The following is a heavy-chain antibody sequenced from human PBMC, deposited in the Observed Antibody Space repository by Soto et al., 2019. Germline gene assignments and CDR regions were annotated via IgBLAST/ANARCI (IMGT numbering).Heavy chain of an antibody. Sequence: EVQLVESGGGLVQPGGSLRLSCAASGFTFSSYSMNWVRQAPGKGLEWVSYISSSSGTIYYGDSVKGRFTISRDNPKTSLYLQMNRLRAEDTAVYYCASGTSEDTFDIWGQGTMVTVSS. J-gene: IGHJ3*02. D-gene: IGHD6-13*01. CDR1: GFTFSSYS. CDR2: ISSSSGTI. CDR3: ASGTSEDTFDI. V-gene: IGHV3-48*01.